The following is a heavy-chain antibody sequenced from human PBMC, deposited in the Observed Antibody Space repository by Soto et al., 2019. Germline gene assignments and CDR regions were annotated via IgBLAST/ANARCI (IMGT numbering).Heavy chain of an antibody. J-gene: IGHJ4*02. CDR1: GGSVSSGDSY. CDR2: MYDRGST. V-gene: IGHV4-30-4*01. CDR3: AGRNENVPWLAFDY. Sequence: QVQLQESGPGLVKPSQTLSLTCTVSGGSVSSGDSYWSWIRQPPGKGLEWSGYMYDRGSTYYNPSLKSRVTMSVDTSKSQLSLKLRSVTVADTAVYYCAGRNENVPWLAFDYWGQGALVTVSS. D-gene: IGHD6-19*01.